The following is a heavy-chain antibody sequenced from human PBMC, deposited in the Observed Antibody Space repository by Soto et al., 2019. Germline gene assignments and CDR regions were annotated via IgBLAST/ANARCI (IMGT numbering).Heavy chain of an antibody. D-gene: IGHD1-26*01. CDR1: GFTFTNAW. CDR2: IKMKSEGATT. CDR3: TTLGSHYFYHNFDV. J-gene: IGHJ6*02. Sequence: EVQLVESGGGLVTPGGSLRLSCAASGFTFTNAWMNWVRQAPGKGLEWVGLIKMKSEGATTHYAAPVIGRFTISRDDSKKMLYLQMSNLKTEDTAVYYCTTLGSHYFYHNFDVWGQGTTVTVP. V-gene: IGHV3-15*07.